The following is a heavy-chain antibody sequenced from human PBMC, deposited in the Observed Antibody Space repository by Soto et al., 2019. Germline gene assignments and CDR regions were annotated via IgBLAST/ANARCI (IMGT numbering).Heavy chain of an antibody. V-gene: IGHV6-1*01. J-gene: IGHJ3*02. CDR3: ARCTVAGGLDAFDI. Sequence: SQALSLTCSISGGSVSSNSAAWNWVSQSPSRGLEWLGRTYYRSKWYNDYAVSVKSRITINPDTSKNQFSLQLNSVTPEDTAVYYCARCTVAGGLDAFDIWGQGKMVTGS. CDR1: GGSVSSNSAA. D-gene: IGHD6-19*01. CDR2: TYYRSKWYN.